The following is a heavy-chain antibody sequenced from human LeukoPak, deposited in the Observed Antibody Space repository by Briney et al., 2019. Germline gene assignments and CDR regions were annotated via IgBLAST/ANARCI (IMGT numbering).Heavy chain of an antibody. D-gene: IGHD3-3*01. V-gene: IGHV3-20*04. CDR1: GFTFDDYG. Sequence: GGSLRLSCAASGFTFDDYGMSWVRQAPGKGLEWVSGINWNGGSTGYADSVKGRFTISRDNAKNSLYLQMNSLRAEDTALYYCARPPGGYYDFWSAEYYFDYWGQGTLVTVSS. CDR2: INWNGGST. CDR3: ARPPGGYYDFWSAEYYFDY. J-gene: IGHJ4*02.